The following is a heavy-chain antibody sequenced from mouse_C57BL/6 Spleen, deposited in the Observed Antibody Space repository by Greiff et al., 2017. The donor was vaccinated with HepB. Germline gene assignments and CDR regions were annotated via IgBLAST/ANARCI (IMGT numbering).Heavy chain of an antibody. CDR1: GFTFSNYW. CDR2: IRLKSDNYAT. V-gene: IGHV6-3*01. D-gene: IGHD1-1*01. J-gene: IGHJ2*01. CDR3: TGRTTVVGYYFDY. Sequence: EVQVVESGGGLVQPGGSMKLSCVASGFTFSNYWMNWVRQSPEKGLEWVAQIRLKSDNYATHYAESVKGRFTISRDDSKSSVYLQMNNLRAEDTGIYYCTGRTTVVGYYFDYWGQGTTLTVSS.